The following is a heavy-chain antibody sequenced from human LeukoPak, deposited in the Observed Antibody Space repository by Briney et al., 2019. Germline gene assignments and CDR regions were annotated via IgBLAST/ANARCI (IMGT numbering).Heavy chain of an antibody. CDR1: GFTFSTYA. CDR2: ISGTGGST. CDR3: ARGGHSAEAGITGLDTFDI. V-gene: IGHV3-23*01. J-gene: IGHJ3*02. Sequence: GGSLRLSCAASGFTFSTYAMTWVRQAPGKGLEWVSLISGTGGSTYYADSVKGRFTISRDNTKNTLYLQMNSLRAEDTAVYYCARGGHSAEAGITGLDTFDIWGQGTMVTVSS. D-gene: IGHD6-19*01.